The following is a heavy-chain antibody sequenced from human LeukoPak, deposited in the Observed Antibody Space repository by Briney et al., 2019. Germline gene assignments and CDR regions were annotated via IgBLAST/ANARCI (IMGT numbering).Heavy chain of an antibody. J-gene: IGHJ4*02. Sequence: GGSLRLSCAASGFTVSSNYMSWVRQAPGKGLEWVAVIYSGGSTYYADSVKGRFTISRDNSKNTLYLQMNSVRAEDTAVYYCAKYPPGYDYVWGSPTTGAYFDYWGQGTLVTVSS. V-gene: IGHV3-53*01. CDR3: AKYPPGYDYVWGSPTTGAYFDY. D-gene: IGHD3-16*01. CDR2: IYSGGST. CDR1: GFTVSSNY.